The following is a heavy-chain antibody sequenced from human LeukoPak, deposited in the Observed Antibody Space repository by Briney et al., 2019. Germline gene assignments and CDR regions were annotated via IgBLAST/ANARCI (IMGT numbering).Heavy chain of an antibody. V-gene: IGHV1-2*02. J-gene: IGHJ4*02. D-gene: IGHD4-17*01. CDR3: ARDYGDYVSTYFDY. CDR2: INPNSGGP. Sequence: GASVKVSCKASVGTFSSYAISWVRQAPGQGLEWMGWINPNSGGPHYAQKFQGRVTMTRDTSISTAYMELSSQRSDDTAVYYCARDYGDYVSTYFDYWGQGTLVTVSS. CDR1: VGTFSSYA.